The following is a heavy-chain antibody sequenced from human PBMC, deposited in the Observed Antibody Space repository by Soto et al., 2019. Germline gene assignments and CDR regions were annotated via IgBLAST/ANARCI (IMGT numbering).Heavy chain of an antibody. CDR1: GYTFTSYG. CDR2: ISAYNGNT. Sequence: QVQLVESGAEVKKPGASVKVSCKASGYTFTSYGISWVRQAPGHGLEWMGWISAYNGNTNYAQKLQGRVTMTTDTSTSTAYMELRSLRSDDTAVYYCARDLKVAGNLVGWFDPWGQGTLVTVSS. CDR3: ARDLKVAGNLVGWFDP. V-gene: IGHV1-18*01. D-gene: IGHD6-19*01. J-gene: IGHJ5*02.